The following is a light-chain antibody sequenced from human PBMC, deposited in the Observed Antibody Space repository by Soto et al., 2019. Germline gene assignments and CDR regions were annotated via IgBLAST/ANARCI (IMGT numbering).Light chain of an antibody. CDR3: QQYHNWPYT. V-gene: IGKV3-15*01. CDR1: QSLSSN. J-gene: IGKJ2*01. CDR2: AAS. Sequence: EIVLTQSPATLSVSPGERATRSCRASQSLSSNLAWYQQKPGQAPRLLIYAASTRATGIPARFSGSGSGTEFTLTISSLPSEDYAVYYCQQYHNWPYTFGQGTKVDIK.